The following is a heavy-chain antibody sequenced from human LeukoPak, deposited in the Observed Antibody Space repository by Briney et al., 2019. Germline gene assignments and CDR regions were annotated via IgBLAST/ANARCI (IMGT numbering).Heavy chain of an antibody. CDR2: ISYDGSNK. Sequence: GGSLRLSCAASGFTFSSYAMHWVRQAPGKGLEWVAVISYDGSNKYYAGSVKGRFTISRDNSKNTLYLQMNSLRAEDTAVYYCARDRAPLEYSTTVHFDYWGQGTLVTVSS. D-gene: IGHD6-6*01. CDR3: ARDRAPLEYSTTVHFDY. V-gene: IGHV3-30*01. J-gene: IGHJ4*02. CDR1: GFTFSSYA.